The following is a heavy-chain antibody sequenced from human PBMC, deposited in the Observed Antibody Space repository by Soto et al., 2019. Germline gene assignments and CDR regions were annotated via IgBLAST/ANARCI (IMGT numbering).Heavy chain of an antibody. D-gene: IGHD3-22*01. CDR1: GYSFTSYW. CDR3: ARHSAHYDSSGSTTYGMDV. V-gene: IGHV5-51*01. J-gene: IGHJ6*02. CDR2: IYPGDSDT. Sequence: PGESLKISCKGSGYSFTSYWIGWVRQMPGKGLEWMGIIYPGDSDTRYSPSFQGQVTISADKSISTAYLQWGSLKASDTAMYYCARHSAHYDSSGSTTYGMDVWGQGTTVTVSS.